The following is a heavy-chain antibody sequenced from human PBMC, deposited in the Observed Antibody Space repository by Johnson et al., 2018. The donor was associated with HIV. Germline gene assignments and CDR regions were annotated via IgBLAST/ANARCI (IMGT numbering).Heavy chain of an antibody. CDR1: GFTVSSNY. Sequence: QVQLVESGGGVVQPGGSLRLSCAASGFTVSSNYMSWVRQAPGKGLEWVAFIRYDGSNKYYVDSVKGRFTISRENSKNTLYLQMNSLRVGDTAVYYCARDHKSYDSSGYYYEYDAFDIWGQGTMVTVS. D-gene: IGHD3-22*01. V-gene: IGHV3-30*02. CDR3: ARDHKSYDSSGYYYEYDAFDI. CDR2: IRYDGSNK. J-gene: IGHJ3*02.